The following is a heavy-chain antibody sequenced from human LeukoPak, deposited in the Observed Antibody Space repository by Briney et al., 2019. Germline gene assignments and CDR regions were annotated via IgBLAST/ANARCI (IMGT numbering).Heavy chain of an antibody. J-gene: IGHJ4*02. CDR3: AGDTRF. CDR1: DGSISSGSYF. CDR2: IYTSGST. V-gene: IGHV4-61*02. Sequence: SQTLSLTCTVSDGSISSGSYFWSWIRQPAGKGLEWIGRIYTSGSTHYNPSLKSRATISIDTSKNQFSLKLNSVTAADTAVYYCAGDTRFWGQGTLVTVSS.